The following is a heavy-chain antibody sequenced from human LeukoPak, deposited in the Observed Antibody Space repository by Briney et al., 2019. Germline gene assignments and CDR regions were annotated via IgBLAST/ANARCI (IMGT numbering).Heavy chain of an antibody. V-gene: IGHV3-33*06. CDR3: AKDLRRYFDWISHFDY. Sequence: PGRSLRLSCAASGFTFSSYGMHWVRQAPGKGLEWVAVIWYDGSNKYYADSVKGRFTISRDNSKNTLYLQMNSLRAEDTAVYYCAKDLRRYFDWISHFDYWGQGTLVTVSS. J-gene: IGHJ4*02. CDR2: IWYDGSNK. D-gene: IGHD3-9*01. CDR1: GFTFSSYG.